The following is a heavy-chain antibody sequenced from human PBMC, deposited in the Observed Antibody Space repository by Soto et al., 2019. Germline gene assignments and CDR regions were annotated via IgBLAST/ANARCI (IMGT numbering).Heavy chain of an antibody. CDR1: GYTFTSYG. J-gene: IGHJ6*02. Sequence: ASVKVSCKASGYTFTSYGISWVRQAPGQGLEWMGWISAYNGNTNYAQKLQGRVTMTTDTSTSTAYMELRSLRSDDTAVYYCARKAYYDILTGPVAPYYYYGMDVWGQGTTVTVSS. V-gene: IGHV1-18*01. CDR3: ARKAYYDILTGPVAPYYYYGMDV. CDR2: ISAYNGNT. D-gene: IGHD3-9*01.